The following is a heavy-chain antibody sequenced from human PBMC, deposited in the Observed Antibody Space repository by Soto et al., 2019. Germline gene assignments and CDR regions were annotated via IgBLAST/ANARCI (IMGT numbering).Heavy chain of an antibody. CDR2: IYHSGST. Sequence: SETLFLTCAVSGGSISSGGYSWSWIRQPPGKGLEWIGYIYHSGSTYYNPSLKSRVTISVDRSKNQFSLKLGSVTAADTAVYYCASFCGRTSCRNSDYWGQGTLVTVSS. CDR1: GGSISSGGYS. J-gene: IGHJ4*02. CDR3: ASFCGRTSCRNSDY. V-gene: IGHV4-30-2*01. D-gene: IGHD2-2*01.